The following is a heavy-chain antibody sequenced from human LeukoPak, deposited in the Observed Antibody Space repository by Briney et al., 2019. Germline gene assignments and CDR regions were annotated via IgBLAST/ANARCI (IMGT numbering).Heavy chain of an antibody. Sequence: GGSLRLSCAASGFTFSSNRMHWVRHAPGKGLVWVSHINSDGSTTNYAGSVKGRFTISRDNAKNTLYLQMNSLRAEDTAVYYCARSMGTTFYPDYWGQGTLVTVSS. V-gene: IGHV3-74*01. CDR3: ARSMGTTFYPDY. CDR2: INSDGSTT. D-gene: IGHD2/OR15-2a*01. J-gene: IGHJ4*02. CDR1: GFTFSSNR.